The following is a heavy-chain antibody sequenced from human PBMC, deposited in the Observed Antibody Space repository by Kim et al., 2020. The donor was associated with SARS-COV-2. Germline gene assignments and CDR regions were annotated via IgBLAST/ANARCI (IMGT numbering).Heavy chain of an antibody. CDR3: AKTSGVSAIRTYYHGLDV. CDR1: GFTFNNYG. V-gene: IGHV3-30*18. D-gene: IGHD3-10*01. Sequence: GGSLRLSCAASGFTFNNYGMHWVRQAPGKGLEWAAFISYEGSMKYYADSVKGRFTISRDSSKRALYLHMNDLRPEDTPIYDCAKTSGVSAIRTYYHGLDVWGEGATVSVSP. J-gene: IGHJ6*04. CDR2: ISYEGSMK.